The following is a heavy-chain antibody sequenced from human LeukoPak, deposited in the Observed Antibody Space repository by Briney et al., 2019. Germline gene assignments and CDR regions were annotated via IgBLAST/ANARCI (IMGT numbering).Heavy chain of an antibody. CDR1: GYSFTSYW. V-gene: IGHV5-51*01. J-gene: IGHJ5*02. CDR3: ARLGRFLERRWWFDP. D-gene: IGHD3-3*01. Sequence: GESLKISCKGSGYSFTSYWIGWVRQMPGKGLEWMGIIYPGDSDTRYSPSFQGQVTISADKSISTAYLQWSSLKASDTAMYYRARLGRFLERRWWFDPWGQGTLVTVSS. CDR2: IYPGDSDT.